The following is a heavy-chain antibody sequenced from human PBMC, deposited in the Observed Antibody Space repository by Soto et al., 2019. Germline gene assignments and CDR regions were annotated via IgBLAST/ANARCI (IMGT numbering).Heavy chain of an antibody. CDR1: GGSISSGGYY. CDR3: ARLIISSWGSNWFDP. V-gene: IGHV4-31*03. J-gene: IGHJ5*02. D-gene: IGHD3-16*01. Sequence: SETLSLTCTVSGGSISSGGYYWSWIRQHPGKGLEWIGYTYYSGSTYYNPSLKSRVTISVDTSKNQFSLKLSSVTAADTAVYYCARLIISSWGSNWFDPWGQGTLVTVSS. CDR2: TYYSGST.